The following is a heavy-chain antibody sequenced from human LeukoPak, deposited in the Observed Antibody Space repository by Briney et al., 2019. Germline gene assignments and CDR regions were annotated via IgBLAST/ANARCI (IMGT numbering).Heavy chain of an antibody. CDR3: ARRAGGDPDY. CDR1: GYRFTTYW. J-gene: IGHJ4*02. Sequence: GESLKISCKGSGYRFTTYWIGWVRQMPGKGLEWMGIINPGDSDTRYSPSFQGHVTISADKPISTAYLQWSSLKASDIAMYYCARRAGGDPDYWGQGTLVTVSS. D-gene: IGHD2-21*02. CDR2: INPGDSDT. V-gene: IGHV5-51*01.